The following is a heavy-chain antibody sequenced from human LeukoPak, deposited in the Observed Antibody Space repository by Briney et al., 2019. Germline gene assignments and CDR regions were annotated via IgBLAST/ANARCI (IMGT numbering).Heavy chain of an antibody. CDR2: ISWNSGSI. CDR1: GFTFDDYA. J-gene: IGHJ3*02. CDR3: ARTTSMSYVGDAFDI. D-gene: IGHD1-26*01. V-gene: IGHV3-9*01. Sequence: GGSLRLSCGASGFTFDDYAMHWVRQAPGKGLEWVSGISWNSGSIGYADSVKGRFTISRDNAKNSLYLQMNSLRAEDTAVYYCARTTSMSYVGDAFDIWGQGTMVTVSS.